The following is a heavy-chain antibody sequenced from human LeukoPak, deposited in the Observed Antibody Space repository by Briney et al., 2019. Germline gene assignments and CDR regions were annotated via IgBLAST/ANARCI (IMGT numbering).Heavy chain of an antibody. CDR2: ISGSNSYI. D-gene: IGHD1-1*01. CDR1: GFTFSSYT. V-gene: IGHV3-21*01. CDR3: TRALTTLTYEGY. J-gene: IGHJ4*02. Sequence: GGTLRLSCAVSGFTFSSYTMHWIRQAPGKGLEWVSSISGSNSYIFYADSAKGRFTVSRDNAKDSLYLQMNSLRAEDTAVYYCTRALTTLTYEGYWGQGTLVTVS.